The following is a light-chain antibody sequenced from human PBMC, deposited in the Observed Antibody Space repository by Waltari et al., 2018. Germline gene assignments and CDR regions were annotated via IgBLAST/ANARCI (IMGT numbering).Light chain of an antibody. Sequence: QSALTQPRSVSGSPGQSVPISCTGTSSAVCGYNYVPWYQQHPGKAPKLMIYDVSKRPSGVPDRFSGSKSGNTASLTISGLQAEDEADYYCCSYAGSYTWVFGGGTKLTVL. CDR2: DVS. J-gene: IGLJ3*02. V-gene: IGLV2-11*02. CDR1: SSAVCGYNY. CDR3: CSYAGSYTWV.